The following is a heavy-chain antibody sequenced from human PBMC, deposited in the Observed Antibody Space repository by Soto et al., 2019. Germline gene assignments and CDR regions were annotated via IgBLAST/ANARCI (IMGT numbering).Heavy chain of an antibody. CDR2: IYWDDDK. CDR1: GFSLTTSGVG. CDR3: AHRVLRTVFGLVTTTAIYFDF. D-gene: IGHD3-3*01. Sequence: QITLKESGPTVVKPTETLTLTCTFSGFSLTTSGVGVGWVRQSPGKAPEWLALIYWDDDKRYSTSLKSRLTITKDTDKNQVVLTMANVDPADTATYYCAHRVLRTVFGLVTTTAIYFDFWGQGTPVVVSS. J-gene: IGHJ4*02. V-gene: IGHV2-5*02.